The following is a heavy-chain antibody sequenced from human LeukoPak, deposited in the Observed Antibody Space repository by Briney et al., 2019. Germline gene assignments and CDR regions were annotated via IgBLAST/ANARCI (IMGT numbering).Heavy chain of an antibody. Sequence: ASVKVSCKASGYTFTSYGISWVRQAPGQGLEWMGWISAYNGNTNYAQKLQGRVTMTTDTSTSTAYMELRSLRSDDTAVYYCARVRVILTGYPNWFDPWGQGTLVTVSS. CDR1: GYTFTSYG. J-gene: IGHJ5*02. D-gene: IGHD3-9*01. CDR3: ARVRVILTGYPNWFDP. CDR2: ISAYNGNT. V-gene: IGHV1-18*01.